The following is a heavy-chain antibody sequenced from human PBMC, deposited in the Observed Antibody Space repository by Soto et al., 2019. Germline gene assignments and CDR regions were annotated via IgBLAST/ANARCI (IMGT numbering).Heavy chain of an antibody. D-gene: IGHD1-26*01. Sequence: GGSLRLSGAISGFTVTSHWMHWVRQAPGKGLVWVSRINSDGSSINFADSVKGRFTISRDNAKNSLYLQMNSLRVEDTALYYCAVEKVGPTSIHVFNILRQGTMVTVSS. CDR2: INSDGSSI. CDR1: GFTVTSHW. J-gene: IGHJ3*02. CDR3: AVEKVGPTSIHVFNI. V-gene: IGHV3-74*01.